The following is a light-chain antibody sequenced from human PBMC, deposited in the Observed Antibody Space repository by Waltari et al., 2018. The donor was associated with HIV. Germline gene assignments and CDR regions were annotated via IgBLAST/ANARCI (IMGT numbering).Light chain of an antibody. V-gene: IGLV1-51*02. CDR2: ENN. CDR1: SSNIGNNY. Sequence: QSVLTQPPTVSAAPGQKVTISCSGSSSNIGNNYGSWYQQPPGTAPKLLIYENNKRPPGIPDRFSGSKSGTSATLGITGLQTGDEADYYCGTWDSSLSSYVFGTGTKVTVL. J-gene: IGLJ1*01. CDR3: GTWDSSLSSYV.